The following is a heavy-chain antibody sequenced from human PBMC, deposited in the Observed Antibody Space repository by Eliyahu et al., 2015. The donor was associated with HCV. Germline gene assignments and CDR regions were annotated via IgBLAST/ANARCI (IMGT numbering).Heavy chain of an antibody. CDR2: INHSGST. Sequence: QVQLQQWGAGLLKPSETLSLTCAVYGGSFSGYYWSWIRQPPGKGLEWIGEINHSGSTNYNPSLKSRVTISVDTSKNQFSLKLSSVTAADTAVYYCARGGGITMVRGVIMLDYWGQGTLVTVSS. J-gene: IGHJ4*02. CDR3: ARGGGITMVRGVIMLDY. CDR1: GGSFSGYY. D-gene: IGHD3-10*01. V-gene: IGHV4-34*01.